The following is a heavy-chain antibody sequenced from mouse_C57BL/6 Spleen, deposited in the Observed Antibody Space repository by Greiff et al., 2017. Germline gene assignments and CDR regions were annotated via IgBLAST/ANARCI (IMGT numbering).Heavy chain of an antibody. Sequence: VQLVESGAELVRPGASVTLSCKASGYTFTDYEMHWVKQTPVHGLEWIGAIDPETGGTAYNQKFKGKAILTADKSSSTAYMERRSLTSEDSAVYYCTRIYYGTDYWGQGTTLTVSS. CDR2: IDPETGGT. J-gene: IGHJ2*01. V-gene: IGHV1-15*01. CDR1: GYTFTDYE. D-gene: IGHD2-1*01. CDR3: TRIYYGTDY.